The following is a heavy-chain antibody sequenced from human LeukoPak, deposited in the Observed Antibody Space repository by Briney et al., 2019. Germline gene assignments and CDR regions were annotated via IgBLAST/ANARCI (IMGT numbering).Heavy chain of an antibody. CDR3: AREIAVAGSDAFDI. CDR1: GGSISSYY. Sequence: SETLSLTCTVSGGSISSYYWSWIRQPPGKGLEWIGCIYYSGSTTYNPSLKSRVTISVDTSKNHFSLKLSSVTAADTAVYYCAREIAVAGSDAFDIWGQGTMVTVSS. J-gene: IGHJ3*02. CDR2: IYYSGST. V-gene: IGHV4-59*01. D-gene: IGHD6-19*01.